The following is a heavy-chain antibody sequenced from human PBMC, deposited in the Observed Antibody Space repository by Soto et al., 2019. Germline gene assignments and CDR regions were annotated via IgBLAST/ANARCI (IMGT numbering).Heavy chain of an antibody. Sequence: EVQLVETGGGLIQPGGSLRLSCAASGFTVSNNYMSWVRQAPGKGLEWVSIIYSGGSTFYADSVKGRFTISRDNSKNTLFLQMNSLIAEDTAVYFCATYTSLDYWGQGHLVTVSS. J-gene: IGHJ4*02. CDR2: IYSGGST. CDR1: GFTVSNNY. D-gene: IGHD2-2*02. V-gene: IGHV3-53*02. CDR3: ATYTSLDY.